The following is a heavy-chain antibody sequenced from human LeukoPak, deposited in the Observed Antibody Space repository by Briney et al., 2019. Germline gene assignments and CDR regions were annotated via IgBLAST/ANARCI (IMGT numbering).Heavy chain of an antibody. J-gene: IGHJ4*02. Sequence: AGGSLRLSCAASGFTFSSYAISWVRQAPGEGLEWVPAISGSGGSTYYADSVKGRFTISRDNSKNTLYLQMNSLRAEDTAVYYCAKVLLAVAAAGTSHHYWGQGTLVTVSS. CDR1: GFTFSSYA. D-gene: IGHD6-13*01. CDR3: AKVLLAVAAAGTSHHY. CDR2: ISGSGGST. V-gene: IGHV3-23*01.